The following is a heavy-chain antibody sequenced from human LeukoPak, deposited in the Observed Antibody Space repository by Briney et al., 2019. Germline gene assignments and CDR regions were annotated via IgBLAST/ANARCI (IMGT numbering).Heavy chain of an antibody. D-gene: IGHD2-2*01. J-gene: IGHJ6*02. CDR3: ARDVVVVPAAIHYGMDV. Sequence: SETLSLTCTVSGYSISSGYYWGWIRQPPGKGLEWIGSIYHSGSTYYSPSLKSRVTISVDTSKNQFSLNLSSVTAADTAVYYCARDVVVVPAAIHYGMDVWGQGTTVTVSS. CDR2: IYHSGST. CDR1: GYSISSGYY. V-gene: IGHV4-38-2*02.